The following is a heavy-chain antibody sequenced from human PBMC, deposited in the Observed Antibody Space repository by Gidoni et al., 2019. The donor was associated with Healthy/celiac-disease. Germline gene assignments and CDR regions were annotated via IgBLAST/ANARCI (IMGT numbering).Heavy chain of an antibody. CDR2: IIWNSGSI. Sequence: EVQLVESGGGLVQPVRYLRLSCASSGFTFDDSAMHWGRQAPGKGLEWVSGIIWNSGSIGYADSVKGRFTISRDNAKNSLYLQMNSLRAEDTALYYCAKVGSGWPPGDYWGQGTLVTVSS. J-gene: IGHJ4*02. CDR1: GFTFDDSA. V-gene: IGHV3-9*01. D-gene: IGHD6-19*01. CDR3: AKVGSGWPPGDY.